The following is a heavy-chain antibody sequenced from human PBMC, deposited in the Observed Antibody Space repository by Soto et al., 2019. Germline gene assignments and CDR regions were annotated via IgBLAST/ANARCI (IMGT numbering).Heavy chain of an antibody. CDR3: RVRLGELSFSWYYYYGMDV. V-gene: IGHV4-39*01. CDR1: GGSISSSSYY. D-gene: IGHD3-16*02. CDR2: IYYSGST. J-gene: IGHJ6*02. Sequence: SETLSLTCTVSGGSISSSSYYWGWIRQPPGKGLEWIGSIYYSGSTYYNPSLKSRVTISVDTSKNQFSLKLSSATAADTAVYYCRVRLGELSFSWYYYYGMDVWGQGTTVTVS.